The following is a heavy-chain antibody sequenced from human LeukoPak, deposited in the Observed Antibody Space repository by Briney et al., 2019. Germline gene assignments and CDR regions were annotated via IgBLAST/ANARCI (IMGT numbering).Heavy chain of an antibody. Sequence: SETLSLTCTVSGCSVSSSYRSWIRQPPGKGLEWIGPIYYSGTTSGNTNYNPSLKSRVTISIDTAKNQFSLQVRSVTAADTAVYYCARGSGRYYYYGVDVWGQGTTVAVSS. CDR2: IYYSGTTSGNT. D-gene: IGHD7-27*01. CDR3: ARGSGRYYYYGVDV. CDR1: GCSVSSSY. J-gene: IGHJ6*02. V-gene: IGHV4-59*02.